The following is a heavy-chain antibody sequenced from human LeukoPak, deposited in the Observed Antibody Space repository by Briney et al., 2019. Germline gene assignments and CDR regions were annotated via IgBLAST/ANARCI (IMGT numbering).Heavy chain of an antibody. D-gene: IGHD3-22*01. CDR3: ARGISSGYSDY. CDR2: IIPILGIA. CDR1: GGTFSSYA. V-gene: IGHV1-69*04. Sequence: ASVKVSCKASGGTFSSYAISWVRQAPGQGLEWMGRIIPILGIANHAQKFQGRVTITADKSTSTAYMELSSLRSEDTAVYYCARGISSGYSDYWGQGTLVTVSS. J-gene: IGHJ4*02.